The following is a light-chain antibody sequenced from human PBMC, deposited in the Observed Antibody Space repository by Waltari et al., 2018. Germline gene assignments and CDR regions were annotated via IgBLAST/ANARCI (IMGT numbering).Light chain of an antibody. CDR3: QSYDSSLSGVV. CDR1: RPNIGAGYD. V-gene: IGLV1-40*01. J-gene: IGLJ2*01. CDR2: GNS. Sequence: QSVLTQPPSVSGAPGQRVTISCTGTRPNIGAGYDVQWYQQLPGTAPKLLIYGNSNRPSGVPDRFSGSKSGTSASLAITGLQAEDEADYYCQSYDSSLSGVVFGGGTKLTVL.